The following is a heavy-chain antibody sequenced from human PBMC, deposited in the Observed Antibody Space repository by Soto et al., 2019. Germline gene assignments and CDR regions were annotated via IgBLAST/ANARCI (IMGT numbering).Heavy chain of an antibody. CDR1: GYTFTSYA. V-gene: IGHV1-3*01. D-gene: IGHD6-13*01. J-gene: IGHJ6*02. Sequence: ASVKVSCKASGYTFTSYAMHWVRQAPGQRLEWMGWIKAGNGNTKYSQKFQGRVTITRDTSASTAYMGLSSLRSEDTAVYYCARDLLIAAAGTDPIEYYYYYYGMDVWGQGTTVTVSS. CDR3: ARDLLIAAAGTDPIEYYYYYYGMDV. CDR2: IKAGNGNT.